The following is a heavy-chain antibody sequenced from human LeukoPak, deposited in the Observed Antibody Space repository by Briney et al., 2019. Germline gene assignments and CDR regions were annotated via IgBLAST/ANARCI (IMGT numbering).Heavy chain of an antibody. CDR1: GGTFSSYA. CDR3: ARVAYWIAAAGPLDDAFDI. J-gene: IGHJ3*02. V-gene: IGHV1-69*13. CDR2: IIPIFGTA. D-gene: IGHD6-13*01. Sequence: GASVKVSCKASGGTFSSYAISWVRQAPGQGLEWMGGIIPIFGTANYSQKFQGRVTITADESTSTAYMELSSLRSEDTAVYYCARVAYWIAAAGPLDDAFDIWGQGTMVTVSS.